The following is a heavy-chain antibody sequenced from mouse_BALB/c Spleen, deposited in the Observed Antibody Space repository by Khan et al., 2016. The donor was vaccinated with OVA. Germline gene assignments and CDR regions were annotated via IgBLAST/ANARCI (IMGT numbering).Heavy chain of an antibody. V-gene: IGHV1-63*02. CDR3: ARPFYYGSRYDTMDA. CDR2: IYPGSGNT. CDR1: GYTFTNYW. D-gene: IGHD1-1*01. J-gene: IGHJ4*01. Sequence: QVRLQQSGAELVRPGTSVKMSCKAAGYTFTNYWIGWVKQRPGHGLEWIGDIYPGSGNTNYNEKLRGKATLTADTSSSTAYMQLSSLTSEDSAIYYCARPFYYGSRYDTMDAWDQGTSVTVSS.